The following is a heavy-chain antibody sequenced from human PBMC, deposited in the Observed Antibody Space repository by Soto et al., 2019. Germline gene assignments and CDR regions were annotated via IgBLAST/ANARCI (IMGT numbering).Heavy chain of an antibody. V-gene: IGHV3-30*04. D-gene: IGHD1-1*01. CDR3: ARDLQAGTDNVNWFAP. CDR1: GFSISRSA. J-gene: IGHJ5*02. Sequence: QVQLVESGGGVVQPGRSRRLSCAASGFSISRSAMHWVRQAPGKGLEWVAAIAYDGSNRWYADSAKGRFTISRDNSKNTVYLQMSSLRGEDTAVYYCARDLQAGTDNVNWFAPWGQGTVVTVSS. CDR2: IAYDGSNR.